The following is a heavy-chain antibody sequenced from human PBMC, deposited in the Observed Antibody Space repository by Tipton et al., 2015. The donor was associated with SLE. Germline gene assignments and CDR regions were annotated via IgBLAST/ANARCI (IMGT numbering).Heavy chain of an antibody. D-gene: IGHD4-11*01. J-gene: IGHJ4*02. CDR3: ARGDGTTDY. V-gene: IGHV4-34*01. Sequence: TLSLTCAVYGGSFSGYNWNWIRQSPEKGLEWISEINHSGITNFNPSLESRVTISIDTSKNQFSLRLTSVTAADTAVYYCARGDGTTDYWGQGTLVTVSS. CDR1: GGSFSGYN. CDR2: INHSGIT.